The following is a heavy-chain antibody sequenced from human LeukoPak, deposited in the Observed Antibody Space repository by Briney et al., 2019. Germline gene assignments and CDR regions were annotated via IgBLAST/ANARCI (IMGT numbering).Heavy chain of an antibody. CDR1: GGSFSGYY. V-gene: IGHV4-34*01. CDR2: INHSGST. J-gene: IGHJ6*03. Sequence: SETLSLTCAVYGGSFSGYYWSWIRQPPGKGLEWIGEINHSGSTNYNPSLKSRVTISVDTSKNQFSLKLSSVTAADTAVYYCARGRGRKRYSYGFMGMDVWGKGTTVTVSS. CDR3: ARGRGRKRYSYGFMGMDV. D-gene: IGHD5-18*01.